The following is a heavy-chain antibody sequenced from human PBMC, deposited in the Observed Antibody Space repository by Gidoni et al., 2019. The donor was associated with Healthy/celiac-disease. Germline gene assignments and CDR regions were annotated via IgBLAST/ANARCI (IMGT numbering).Heavy chain of an antibody. CDR2: IIPIFGTA. CDR1: GGTFSSYA. Sequence: QGQLVQSGAEVKKPGSSGKVACKGAGGTFSSYAISWGRQAPGQGLEWMGGIIPIFGTAHYAQKFQGRVTITADKSTSTAYMELSSLRSEDTAVYYCARGRDGYNTDYWGQGTLVTVSS. D-gene: IGHD5-12*01. CDR3: ARGRDGYNTDY. J-gene: IGHJ4*02. V-gene: IGHV1-69*06.